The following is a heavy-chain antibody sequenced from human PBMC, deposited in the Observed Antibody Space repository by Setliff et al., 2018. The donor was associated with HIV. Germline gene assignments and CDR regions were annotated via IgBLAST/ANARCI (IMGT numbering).Heavy chain of an antibody. J-gene: IGHJ2*01. Sequence: PGGSLRLSCTASGFMFSNYWISWVRQAPGKGLEWVANLNQDGTEKYYLESVKGRFTISRDNAKNSLYLQMNSLRAEDTAVYYCARDRHYYDGTGYWYFDLWGRGTLVTVSS. CDR2: LNQDGTEK. CDR3: ARDRHYYDGTGYWYFDL. D-gene: IGHD3-22*01. V-gene: IGHV3-7*01. CDR1: GFMFSNYW.